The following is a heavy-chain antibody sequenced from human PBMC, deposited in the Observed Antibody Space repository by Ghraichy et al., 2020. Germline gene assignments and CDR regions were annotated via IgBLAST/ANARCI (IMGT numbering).Heavy chain of an antibody. CDR3: ATDVWGPSDS. Sequence: ASVKVSCKSSGHTFSSYNIHWVRQAPGQGLEWMGIINPGGGSAINIERFQGRVTMIRDTSTSAVHMELSSLRIEDTAVYYCATDVWGPSDSWGKGTLVTVSS. D-gene: IGHD3-16*01. J-gene: IGHJ4*02. V-gene: IGHV1-46*01. CDR1: GHTFSSYN. CDR2: INPGGGSA.